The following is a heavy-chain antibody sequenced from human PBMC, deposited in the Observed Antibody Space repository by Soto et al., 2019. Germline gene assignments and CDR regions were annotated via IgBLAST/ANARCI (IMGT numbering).Heavy chain of an antibody. CDR1: GFTFSSYA. Sequence: GESLKISCAASGFTFSSYAMSWVRQAPGKGLEWVSAISGSGGSTYYADSVKGRFTISRDNSKNTLYLQMNSLRAEDTAVYYCARDYDFWSGYYRGYGMDVWGQGTTVTVSS. J-gene: IGHJ6*02. D-gene: IGHD3-3*01. CDR3: ARDYDFWSGYYRGYGMDV. CDR2: ISGSGGST. V-gene: IGHV3-23*01.